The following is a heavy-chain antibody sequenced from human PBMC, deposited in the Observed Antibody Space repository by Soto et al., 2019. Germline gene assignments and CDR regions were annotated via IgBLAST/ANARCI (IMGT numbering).Heavy chain of an antibody. V-gene: IGHV2-5*02. D-gene: IGHD1-26*01. CDR2: ISWDDDK. CDR1: GFSLSTSGVG. J-gene: IGHJ2*01. CDR3: AHRPRIVGDTRYWYFDL. Sequence: QITLKESGPTLVKPTQTLTLTCTFSGFSLSTSGVGVCWIRQPPGKALEWLALISWDDDKRSSPSLKSRLTITKDTSNNQVVLTMTNMDPVDTATYYCAHRPRIVGDTRYWYFDLWVGGTLVTVSS.